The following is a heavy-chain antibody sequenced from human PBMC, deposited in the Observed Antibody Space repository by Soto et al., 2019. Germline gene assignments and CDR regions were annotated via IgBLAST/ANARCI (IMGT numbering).Heavy chain of an antibody. CDR3: ARFSGHDVFDI. CDR1: GFTFIDSY. CDR2: ISSSGTST. J-gene: IGHJ3*02. V-gene: IGHV3-11*01. D-gene: IGHD3-3*02. Sequence: QVQLVESGGGLVKPGGSRRLSCAASGFTFIDSYMGWIRQPPGKGLEWVSYISSSGTSTYYADSVKGRFTISRDNAENSLYLQMNRLRAEDTAVYFCARFSGHDVFDIWGQGTMVTVSS.